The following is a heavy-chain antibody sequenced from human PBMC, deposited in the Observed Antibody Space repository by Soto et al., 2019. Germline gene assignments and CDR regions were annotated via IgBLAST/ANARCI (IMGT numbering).Heavy chain of an antibody. CDR3: VRGGEVLYQNGLDV. CDR1: GFTLKAYG. CDR2: MTADGTGT. Sequence: DVQMLESGGGLVQPGGSLRLSCAASGFTLKAYGMSWLRQPPGKGLEWVSSMTADGTGTAHADSVKDRFTTSRDDSRDTGYLEMSSLRVEGAAVYYCVRGGEVLYQNGLDVWGHATRVSVSS. J-gene: IGHJ6*02. V-gene: IGHV3-23*01. D-gene: IGHD3-10*01.